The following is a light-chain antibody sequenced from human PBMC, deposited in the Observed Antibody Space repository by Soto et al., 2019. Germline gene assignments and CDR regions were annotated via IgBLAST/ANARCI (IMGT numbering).Light chain of an antibody. Sequence: DIQMTQSPSSLSASVGDRVTITCRASQSISSYLNWYQQKPGKAPKLLMYDASSLQSGVPSRFSGSGSGTDFTLTISSLQPEDFATYYCQQSYNTPITFGQGTRLEI. J-gene: IGKJ5*01. CDR3: QQSYNTPIT. V-gene: IGKV1-39*01. CDR2: DAS. CDR1: QSISSY.